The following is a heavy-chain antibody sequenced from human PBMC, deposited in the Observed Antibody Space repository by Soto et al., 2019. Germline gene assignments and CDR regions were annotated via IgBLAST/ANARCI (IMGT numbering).Heavy chain of an antibody. J-gene: IGHJ1*01. CDR1: RYSTRGND. CDR3: ARDLIVDGLYYNIMEVPGSTLTLSMTPFQ. D-gene: IGHD3-22*01. Sequence: VMDSCKASRYSTRGNDIHWERKTPGQGLEWMGWINPNSSGTVYAQKFQGRVTMTRDTSLTTVYMQLNRLTSDDSAVYYCARDLIVDGLYYNIMEVPGSTLTLSMTPFQ. CDR2: INPNSSGT. V-gene: IGHV1-2*02.